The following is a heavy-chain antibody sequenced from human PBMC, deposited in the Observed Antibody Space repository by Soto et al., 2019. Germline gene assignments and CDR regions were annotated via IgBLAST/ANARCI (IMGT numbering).Heavy chain of an antibody. CDR1: GGTFSSYA. V-gene: IGHV1-69*13. J-gene: IGHJ4*02. CDR2: IIPIFGTA. CDR3: ARDTGYCSSTSCSDY. Sequence: ASVKVSCKASGGTFSSYAISWVRQAPGQGLEWMGGIIPIFGTANYAQKLQGRVTITADESTSTAYMELRSLRSDDTAVYYCARDTGYCSSTSCSDYWGQGTLVTVSS. D-gene: IGHD2-2*01.